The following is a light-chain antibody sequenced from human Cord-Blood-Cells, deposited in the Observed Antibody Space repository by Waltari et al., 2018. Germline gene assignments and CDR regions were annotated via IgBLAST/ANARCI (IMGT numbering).Light chain of an antibody. CDR3: QQYGSSPQGT. J-gene: IGKJ4*01. CDR2: GAS. CDR1: QSGSSSY. V-gene: IGKV3-20*01. Sequence: EIVLTQSPGTLSLSPGERATLSCRASQSGSSSYLAWYQQKPGQAPRLLIYGASSRATGSPDRFSGSGSGTEFTLTISRLEPEDFAVYYCQQYGSSPQGTFGGGTKVEIK.